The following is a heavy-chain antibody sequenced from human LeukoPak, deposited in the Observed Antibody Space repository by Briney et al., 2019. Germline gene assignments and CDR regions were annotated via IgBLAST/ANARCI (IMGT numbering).Heavy chain of an antibody. J-gene: IGHJ6*02. V-gene: IGHV3-23*01. CDR1: GFTFNSYA. Sequence: GGSLRLSCAASGFTFNSYAMTWVRQAPGQGLEWVSSIGSDNKPHYSESVKGRFAISRDNSKSMLFLQLNSLRAEDTALYYCARDLHYYVARDVWGQGTTVTVSS. CDR2: IGSDNKP. CDR3: ARDLHYYVARDV. D-gene: IGHD3-10*02.